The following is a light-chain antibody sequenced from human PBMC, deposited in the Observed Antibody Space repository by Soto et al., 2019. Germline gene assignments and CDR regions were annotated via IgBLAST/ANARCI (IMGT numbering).Light chain of an antibody. J-gene: IGKJ2*01. CDR1: QSVTSSY. V-gene: IGKV3-20*01. Sequence: EIVLTQSPGTLSLSPGERATLSCSATQSVTSSYLAWYQQKPGQAPRLLIYGASSRATGIPDRFSGSGSGTDFTLTISRLEPEDFAVYYCQQYGSSPLYTFGQGTK. CDR3: QQYGSSPLYT. CDR2: GAS.